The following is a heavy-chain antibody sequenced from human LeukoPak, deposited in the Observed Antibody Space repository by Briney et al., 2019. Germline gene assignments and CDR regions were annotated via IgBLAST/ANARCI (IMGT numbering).Heavy chain of an antibody. Sequence: HPGGSLRLSCAASGFTFSSHGMHWVRQAPGKGLEWVAFIRYDGSNKYYADSVKGRFTISRDNSKNTLYLQMNSLRAEDTAVYYCARDIPRSGSGYYVWGDAFDIWGQGTMVTVSS. J-gene: IGHJ3*02. CDR3: ARDIPRSGSGYYVWGDAFDI. V-gene: IGHV3-30*02. CDR2: IRYDGSNK. D-gene: IGHD3-16*01. CDR1: GFTFSSHG.